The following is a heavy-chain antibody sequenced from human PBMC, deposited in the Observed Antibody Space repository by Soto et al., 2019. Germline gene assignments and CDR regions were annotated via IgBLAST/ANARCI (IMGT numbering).Heavy chain of an antibody. J-gene: IGHJ4*02. CDR1: GWSFSGYY. D-gene: IGHD2-2*01. CDR2: INHSGST. Sequence: SETLSLTCAVSGWSFSGYYWSWIRQPPGKGLEWIGEINHSGSTNYNPSLKSRVTISVDTSKNQFSLKLSSVTAADTAVYYCARRSSFIIVVPAAKARFDYRGQGTLVTVSS. CDR3: ARRSSFIIVVPAAKARFDY. V-gene: IGHV4-34*01.